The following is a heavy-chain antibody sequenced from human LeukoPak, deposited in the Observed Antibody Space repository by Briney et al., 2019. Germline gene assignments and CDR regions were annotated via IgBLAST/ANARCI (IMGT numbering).Heavy chain of an antibody. J-gene: IGHJ4*02. CDR3: ARGQNTAMGPRFDY. D-gene: IGHD5-18*01. V-gene: IGHV4-34*01. CDR2: INHSGST. CDR1: GGSFSGYY. Sequence: SETLSLTCAVYGGSFSGYYWSWIRQPPGKGLEWIGEINHSGSTNYNPSLKSRATISVDTSKNQFSLKLSSVTAADTAVYYCARGQNTAMGPRFDYWGQGTLVTVSS.